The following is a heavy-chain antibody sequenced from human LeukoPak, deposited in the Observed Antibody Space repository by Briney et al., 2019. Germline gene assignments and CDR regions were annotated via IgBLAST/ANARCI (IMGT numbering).Heavy chain of an antibody. CDR3: AKGYYGNYVAVDY. J-gene: IGHJ4*02. D-gene: IGHD4-11*01. CDR1: GFTFSSYG. V-gene: IGHV3-30*02. CDR2: IRYDVNYK. Sequence: GGSLRLSCAASGFTFSSYGMHWVRQAPGKGLEWVAFIRYDVNYKYYADSVKGRFTISRDNSKNTLYLQMNSLRAGDAAVHYCAKGYYGNYVAVDYWGQGTLVTVSS.